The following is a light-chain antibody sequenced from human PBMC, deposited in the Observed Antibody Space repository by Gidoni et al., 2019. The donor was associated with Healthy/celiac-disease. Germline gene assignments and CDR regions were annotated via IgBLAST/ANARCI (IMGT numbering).Light chain of an antibody. V-gene: IGKV1-39*01. CDR3: QQSYSTPLCS. CDR2: AAS. Sequence: DIYMTHSLSSLSASVGDRVTITCRASQSISSYLNWYQQKPGKAPKLLIYAASSLQSVVPSRFSGSGSGTDFTLTISSLQPEDFATYYCQQSYSTPLCSFGQGTKLEIK. J-gene: IGKJ2*04. CDR1: QSISSY.